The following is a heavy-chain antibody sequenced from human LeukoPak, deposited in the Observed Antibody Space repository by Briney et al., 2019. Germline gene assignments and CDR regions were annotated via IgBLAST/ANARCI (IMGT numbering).Heavy chain of an antibody. CDR1: GGSISSYY. CDR2: IYYSGST. CDR3: ARAQYYDILTGYYDYYYYYMDV. V-gene: IGHV4-59*01. D-gene: IGHD3-9*01. J-gene: IGHJ6*03. Sequence: SETLSLTCTVSGGSISSYYWSWIRQPPGKGLEWIGYIYYSGSTNYNPSLKSRVTISVDTSKNQFSLKLSSVTAADTAVYYCARAQYYDILTGYYDYYYYYMDVWGKGTTVTISS.